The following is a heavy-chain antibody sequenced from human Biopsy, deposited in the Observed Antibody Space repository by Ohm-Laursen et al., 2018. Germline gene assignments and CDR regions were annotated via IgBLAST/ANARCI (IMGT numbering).Heavy chain of an antibody. J-gene: IGHJ4*02. CDR2: IIPMFGTA. V-gene: IGHV1-69*13. CDR1: GGTSINYA. CDR3: ARGPHSGSHSCFDY. Sequence: VKISCKASGGTSINYAISWVRQAPGQGLEWMGGIIPMFGTANYAQMFQGRVTISADESTSTSYMELSSLTTEDTAIYYCARGPHSGSHSCFDYWGRGTLVTVFS. D-gene: IGHD1-26*01.